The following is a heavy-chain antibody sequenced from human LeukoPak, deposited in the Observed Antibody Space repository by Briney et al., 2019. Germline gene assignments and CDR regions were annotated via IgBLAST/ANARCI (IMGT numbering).Heavy chain of an antibody. CDR1: GFTFSSNY. CDR3: AREAPSGYQNYPRGFLDY. D-gene: IGHD3-3*01. J-gene: IGHJ4*02. CDR2: ITKSSDYI. Sequence: GGSLRLSCAASGFTFSSNYMTWVRQAPGKGLEWVSSITKSSDYIFYADSVKGRFTISRDDAKNSLYLQMNSLKAEDTAVYYCAREAPSGYQNYPRGFLDYWGQGTLVTVSS. V-gene: IGHV3-21*01.